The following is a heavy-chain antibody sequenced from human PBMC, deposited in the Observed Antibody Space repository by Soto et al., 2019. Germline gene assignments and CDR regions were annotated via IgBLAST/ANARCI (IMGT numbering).Heavy chain of an antibody. CDR2: ISGSGGST. Sequence: PGGSLRLSCAASGFTFSSYAMSWVRQAPGKGLEWVSAISGSGGSTYYADSVKGRFTISRDNSKNTLYLQMNSLRAEDTAVYYCAKVSDLSVVAATSYFQHWGQGTLVTVSS. CDR3: AKVSDLSVVAATSYFQH. D-gene: IGHD2-15*01. V-gene: IGHV3-23*01. J-gene: IGHJ1*01. CDR1: GFTFSSYA.